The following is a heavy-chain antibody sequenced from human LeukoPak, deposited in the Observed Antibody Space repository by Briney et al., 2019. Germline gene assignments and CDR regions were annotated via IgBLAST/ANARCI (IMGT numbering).Heavy chain of an antibody. D-gene: IGHD1-26*01. V-gene: IGHV3-33*01. CDR1: GFTFNIHG. CDR3: ARDRRYGSYIPDY. Sequence: GGALRVSRGATGFTFNIHGIPWVRQAPGKGLGGVAVIWYDGSNKYYADSVKGRFTISRDNSKNTLYLQMNSLRAEDTAVYYCARDRRYGSYIPDYWGQGTLVTVSS. J-gene: IGHJ4*02. CDR2: IWYDGSNK.